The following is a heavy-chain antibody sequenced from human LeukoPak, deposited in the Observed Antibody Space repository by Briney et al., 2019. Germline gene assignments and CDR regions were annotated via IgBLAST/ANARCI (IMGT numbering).Heavy chain of an antibody. CDR2: IIPIFGTA. CDR3: ARDDNYYDSSGYYSQYYYYGMDV. CDR1: GGTFSSYA. Sequence: ASVKVSCKASGGTFSSYAISWVRQAPGQGLEWMGGIIPIFGTANYAQKFQGRVTITADESTSTAYMELSSLRSEDTAVYYCARDDNYYDSSGYYSQYYYYGMDVWGQGTTVTVSS. D-gene: IGHD3-22*01. J-gene: IGHJ6*02. V-gene: IGHV1-69*13.